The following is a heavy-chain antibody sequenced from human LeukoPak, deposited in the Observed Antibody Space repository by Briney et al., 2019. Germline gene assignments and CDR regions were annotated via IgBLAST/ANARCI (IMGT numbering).Heavy chain of an antibody. D-gene: IGHD6-19*01. Sequence: GGSLRLSCAASGFSFSSYGMHWVRQAPGKGLEWVAVISHEGSFQSYAESVKGRFTISRDNSKNMVFLQMNSLSSEGTAVYYCARTREQWQVLDYWGQGTLVTVSS. CDR2: ISHEGSFQ. V-gene: IGHV3-30*03. CDR1: GFSFSSYG. J-gene: IGHJ4*02. CDR3: ARTREQWQVLDY.